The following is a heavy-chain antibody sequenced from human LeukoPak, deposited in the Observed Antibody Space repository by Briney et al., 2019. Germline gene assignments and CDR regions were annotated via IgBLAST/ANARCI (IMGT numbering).Heavy chain of an antibody. V-gene: IGHV1-2*06. CDR3: ARNRDGYKLFDP. J-gene: IGHJ5*02. CDR2: INPNSGGT. Sequence: ASVKVSCKASGYTFTGYYMHWVRQAPGQGLELMGRINPNSGGTNYAQKFQGRVTMTRDTSISTAYMELSRLRSDDTAVYYCARNRDGYKLFDPWGQGTLVTVSS. CDR1: GYTFTGYY. D-gene: IGHD5-24*01.